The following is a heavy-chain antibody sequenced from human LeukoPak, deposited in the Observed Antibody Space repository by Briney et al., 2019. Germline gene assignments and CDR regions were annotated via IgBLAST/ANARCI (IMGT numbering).Heavy chain of an antibody. J-gene: IGHJ4*02. CDR3: ARDSSGPDY. D-gene: IGHD6-19*01. Sequence: GGSLRLSCAASGFTFSSFWMSWVRPAPGKGLEWVANIKQDGSEKNYVDSVKGRFTISRDNAKNSLFLQMNSLTAEDTAVYFCARDSSGPDYWGQGTLVTVSS. CDR1: GFTFSSFW. V-gene: IGHV3-7*01. CDR2: IKQDGSEK.